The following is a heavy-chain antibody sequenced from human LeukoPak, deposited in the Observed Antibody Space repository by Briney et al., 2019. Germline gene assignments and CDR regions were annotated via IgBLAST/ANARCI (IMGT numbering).Heavy chain of an antibody. D-gene: IGHD5-12*01. J-gene: IGHJ3*02. V-gene: IGHV1-69*06. CDR2: IIPIFGTA. CDR3: ARDSGYSGYDSPQLDAFDI. CDR1: GGTFSSYA. Sequence: GSSVKVSCKASGGTFSSYAISWVRQAPGQGLEWMGGIIPIFGTANYAQKFQGRVTITADKSTSTAYMELSSLRSEDTAVYYCARDSGYSGYDSPQLDAFDIWGQGTMVTVSS.